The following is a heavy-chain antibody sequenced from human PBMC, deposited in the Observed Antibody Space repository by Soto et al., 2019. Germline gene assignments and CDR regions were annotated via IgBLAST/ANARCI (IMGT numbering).Heavy chain of an antibody. D-gene: IGHD3-16*02. CDR1: GGTFTSYA. Sequence: QVQLVQSGAEVKKPGSSVKVSCKASGGTFTSYAISWVRQAPGQGLEWVGGIIPIFGTADYAQKFQGRVTIPADESTSTAYMGLSSLRSEDTAGYYWATMKGGYQSYYYGMDVWGQGTTVTVSS. CDR2: IIPIFGTA. J-gene: IGHJ6*02. CDR3: ATMKGGYQSYYYGMDV. V-gene: IGHV1-69*12.